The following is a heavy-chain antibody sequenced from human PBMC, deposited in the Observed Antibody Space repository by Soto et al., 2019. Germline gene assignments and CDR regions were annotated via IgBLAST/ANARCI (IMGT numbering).Heavy chain of an antibody. D-gene: IGHD2-15*01. J-gene: IGHJ6*02. CDR3: ARGTDCSGGSCSYYYYYGTDV. V-gene: IGHV1-2*04. CDR2: INPNSGGT. Sequence: GASVKVSCKASGYTFTGYYMHWVRQAPGQGLEWMGWINPNSGGTNYAQKFQGWVTMTRDTSISTAYMELSRLRSDDTAVYYCARGTDCSGGSCSYYYYYGTDVWGQGTTVTVSS. CDR1: GYTFTGYY.